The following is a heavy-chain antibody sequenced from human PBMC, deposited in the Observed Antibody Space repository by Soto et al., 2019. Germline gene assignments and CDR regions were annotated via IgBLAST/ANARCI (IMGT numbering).Heavy chain of an antibody. CDR2: IVVGSGNT. V-gene: IGHV1-58*02. Sequence: GASVKVSCKASGFTFTSSAMQWVRQARGQRLEWIGWIVVGSGNTNYAQKFQERVTITRDMSTSTAYMELSSLRSEDTAVYYCARGIWVATTASYYFDSRGQGTPVTVSS. J-gene: IGHJ4*02. D-gene: IGHD5-12*01. CDR1: GFTFTSSA. CDR3: ARGIWVATTASYYFDS.